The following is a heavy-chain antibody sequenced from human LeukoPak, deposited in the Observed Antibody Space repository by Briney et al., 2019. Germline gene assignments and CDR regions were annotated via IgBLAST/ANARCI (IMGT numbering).Heavy chain of an antibody. J-gene: IGHJ4*02. CDR1: GGTISSYY. Sequence: SETLSLTCTVSGGTISSYYWSWIRQPPGKGLEWIAYIFYSGSTDYNPSLESRVTISVDASKNHFSLKLRSVTAADTAVYYCAGHSSSWYYLDYWGQGTLVTVSS. D-gene: IGHD6-13*01. CDR3: AGHSSSWYYLDY. V-gene: IGHV4-59*01. CDR2: IFYSGST.